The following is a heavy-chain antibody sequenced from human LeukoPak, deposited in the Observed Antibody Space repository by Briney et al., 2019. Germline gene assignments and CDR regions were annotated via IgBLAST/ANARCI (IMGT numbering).Heavy chain of an antibody. V-gene: IGHV1-69*04. Sequence: GASVKVSCKASGGTFSSYTISWVRQAPGQGLEWMGRIIPILGIANYAQKFQGRVTMTEDTSTDTAYMELSSLRSEDTAVYYCATDVGSGYSDAFDIWGQGTMVTVSS. CDR1: GGTFSSYT. CDR3: ATDVGSGYSDAFDI. CDR2: IIPILGIA. J-gene: IGHJ3*02. D-gene: IGHD3-22*01.